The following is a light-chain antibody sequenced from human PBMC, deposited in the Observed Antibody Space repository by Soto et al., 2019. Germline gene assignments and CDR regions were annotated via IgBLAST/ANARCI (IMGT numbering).Light chain of an antibody. CDR2: GAS. V-gene: IGKV3D-20*02. J-gene: IGKJ4*01. Sequence: EIVLTQSPGTLSLSPGERATLSCRASQSVSSSYLAWYQQKPGQAPRLLIYGASSRATGIPARFSASGSGTDFTLTISSLEPEDFAIYYCQQREDWPRAFGGGTKVDI. CDR1: QSVSSSY. CDR3: QQREDWPRA.